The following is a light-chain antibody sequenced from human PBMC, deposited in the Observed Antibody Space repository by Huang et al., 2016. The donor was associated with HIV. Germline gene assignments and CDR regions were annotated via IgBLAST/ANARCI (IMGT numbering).Light chain of an antibody. CDR2: GAS. CDR1: QASNNY. Sequence: IQLTQSPSSLSASVGDRVTITCRASQASNNYLAWYQQKPGTAPKLLIHGASTLQSGVPSRFSGGGSGTDYTLTISGLQPEDLATYYCQQFNSYPLAFGQGTRLEIK. J-gene: IGKJ5*01. CDR3: QQFNSYPLA. V-gene: IGKV1-9*01.